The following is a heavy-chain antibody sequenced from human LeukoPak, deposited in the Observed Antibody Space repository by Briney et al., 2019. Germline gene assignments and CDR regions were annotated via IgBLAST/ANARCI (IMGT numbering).Heavy chain of an antibody. CDR3: ARVYGNYQNYLDY. CDR1: GGSIRTITYY. D-gene: IGHD1-7*01. V-gene: IGHV4-39*07. CDR2: MNYRGNT. J-gene: IGHJ4*02. Sequence: PSETLSLTCTVSGGSIRTITYYWGWIRQPPGKGLEWDGHMNYRGNTFYNPSLKSRVTISVDTSKNQFSLKLRSVTAADTAVDYCARVYGNYQNYLDYWGQGTLVTVSS.